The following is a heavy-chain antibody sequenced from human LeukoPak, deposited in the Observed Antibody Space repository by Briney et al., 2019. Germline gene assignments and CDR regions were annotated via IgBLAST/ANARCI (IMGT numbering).Heavy chain of an antibody. V-gene: IGHV3-66*01. CDR2: IYIGGST. CDR1: GFTVSSNY. CDR3: AVDSRNYRGAFDI. Sequence: RTGGSLRLSCAASGFTVSSNYMSWVRQAPGKGLEWVSVIYIGGSTYYADSVKGRFTISRDNSKNTLYLQMNSLRVEDTAVYYCAVDSRNYRGAFDIWGQGTMVTVSS. J-gene: IGHJ3*02. D-gene: IGHD3-22*01.